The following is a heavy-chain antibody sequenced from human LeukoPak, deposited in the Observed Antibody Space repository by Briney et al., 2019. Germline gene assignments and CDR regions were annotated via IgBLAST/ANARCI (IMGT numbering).Heavy chain of an antibody. CDR3: AREVKSSAGPASRREFDC. CDR2: IYSTGST. CDR1: GGSISSSSYY. J-gene: IGHJ4*02. D-gene: IGHD6-13*01. Sequence: SETLSLTCTVSGGSISSSSYYWSWVRQPAGKGLEWIGRIYSTGSTNYNPSLKSRATMSVDTSKNQFSLKLSSVTAADTAVYYCAREVKSSAGPASRREFDCWGQGTLVTVSS. V-gene: IGHV4-61*02.